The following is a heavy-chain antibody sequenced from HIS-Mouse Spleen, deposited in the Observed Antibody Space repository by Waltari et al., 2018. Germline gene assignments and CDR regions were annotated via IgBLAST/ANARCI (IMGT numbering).Heavy chain of an antibody. J-gene: IGHJ3*02. CDR2: INHSGST. CDR1: GGSFSGYY. CDR3: ARIDCSSTSCFDAFDI. D-gene: IGHD2-2*01. Sequence: QVQLQQWGAGLLKPSETLSLTCAVYGGSFSGYYWSWLRQPPGKGLEWIGEINHSGSTNYNPSLKSRVTISVDTSKNQFSLKLSSVTAADTAVYYCARIDCSSTSCFDAFDIWGQGTMVTVSS. V-gene: IGHV4-34*01.